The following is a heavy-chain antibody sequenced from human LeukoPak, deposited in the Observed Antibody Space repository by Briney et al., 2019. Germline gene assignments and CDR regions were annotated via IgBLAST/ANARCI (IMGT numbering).Heavy chain of an antibody. D-gene: IGHD6-19*01. CDR3: AKGVPGSGWYSGFDAFDI. CDR2: IRNDGSIK. Sequence: PGGSLRLSCAASGFTFSNYGMHWVHQAPGKGLEWVAFIRNDGSIKYYADSVKGRFSISRDNSKNTVFLQMNSLRVEDTALYYCAKGVPGSGWYSGFDAFDIWGQGTMVTVSS. CDR1: GFTFSNYG. J-gene: IGHJ3*02. V-gene: IGHV3-30*02.